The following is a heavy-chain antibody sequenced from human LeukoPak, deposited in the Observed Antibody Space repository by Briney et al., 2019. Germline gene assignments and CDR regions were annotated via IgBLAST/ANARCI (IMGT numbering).Heavy chain of an antibody. Sequence: GRSLRLSCAASGFTFSKYDIHWVRQAPGKGLEWVAVISYDGRNQYYADSVKGRFTISRDNSKNTLYLQMNSLRAEDTAVYYCARDNFRGAGPYDYWGQGTLVTVSS. CDR1: GFTFSKYD. CDR2: ISYDGRNQ. CDR3: ARDNFRGAGPYDY. V-gene: IGHV3-30*03. D-gene: IGHD1-20*01. J-gene: IGHJ4*02.